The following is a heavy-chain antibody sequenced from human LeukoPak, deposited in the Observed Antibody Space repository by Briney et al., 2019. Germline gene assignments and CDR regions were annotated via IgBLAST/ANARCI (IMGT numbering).Heavy chain of an antibody. D-gene: IGHD6-19*01. CDR3: ARDREQWLALDY. CDR2: INPSGGST. CDR1: GYTFTSYY. Sequence: ASVKVSCKASGYTFTSYYMHWVRQAPGQGLEWMGIINPSGGSTSYAQKFQGKVTMTRDTSASTVYMELSSLRSEDTAVYYCARDREQWLALDYWGQGTLVTVSS. V-gene: IGHV1-46*01. J-gene: IGHJ4*02.